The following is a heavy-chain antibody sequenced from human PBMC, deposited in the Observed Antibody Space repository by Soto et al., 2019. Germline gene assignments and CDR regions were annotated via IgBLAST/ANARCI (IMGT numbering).Heavy chain of an antibody. CDR2: IYYSGST. V-gene: IGHV4-59*01. CDR3: ARGATMIVGGNYYYGMDV. Sequence: TSETLSLTCTVSGGSISSYYWSWIRHPPEKGLEWIGYIYYSGSTNYNPSLKSRVTISVDTSKNQFSLKLSSVTAADTAVYYCARGATMIVGGNYYYGMDVWGQGTTVTVS. CDR1: GGSISSYY. J-gene: IGHJ6*02. D-gene: IGHD3-22*01.